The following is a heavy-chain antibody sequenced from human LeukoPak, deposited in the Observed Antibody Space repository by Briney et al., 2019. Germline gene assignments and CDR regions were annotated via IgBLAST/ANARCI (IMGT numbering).Heavy chain of an antibody. Sequence: GGSLRLSCAASGFTFSRYNMNWVRQAPGKGLEWVSAITGSGGSTYYADSVKGRFTISRDNSENTLYLQIHSLRVEDTAIYYCAKSASFYSGSGSYSDAFDIWGQGTMVTVSS. J-gene: IGHJ3*02. CDR3: AKSASFYSGSGSYSDAFDI. V-gene: IGHV3-23*01. CDR2: ITGSGGST. D-gene: IGHD3-10*01. CDR1: GFTFSRYN.